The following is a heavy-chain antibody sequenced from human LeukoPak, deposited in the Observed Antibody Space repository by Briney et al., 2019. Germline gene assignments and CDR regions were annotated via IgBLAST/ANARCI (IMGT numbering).Heavy chain of an antibody. J-gene: IGHJ4*02. CDR1: GYTFTNYN. V-gene: IGHV1-18*01. CDR3: ARDGYFDY. CDR2: ISPYSGNT. Sequence: ASVKVSCKASGYTFTNYNIAWVRRAPGQGLEWVGWISPYSGNTKYAQKFQGRVTMTTDTSTSTAYMELRSLTFDDTAIYYCARDGYFDYWGRGTLATVSS.